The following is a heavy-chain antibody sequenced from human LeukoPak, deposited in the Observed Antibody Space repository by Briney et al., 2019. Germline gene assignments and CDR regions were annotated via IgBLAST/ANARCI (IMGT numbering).Heavy chain of an antibody. Sequence: ASVKVSCKASGYTFTGYYMHWVRQAPGQGLEWMGWINPNSGGTKYAQKFQGRVTMTRDTSTSTAYMELSSLRSEDTAVYYCARDLAVDGETGGCDYWGQGTLVTVSS. CDR3: ARDLAVDGETGGCDY. D-gene: IGHD6-19*01. CDR2: INPNSGGT. V-gene: IGHV1-2*02. J-gene: IGHJ4*02. CDR1: GYTFTGYY.